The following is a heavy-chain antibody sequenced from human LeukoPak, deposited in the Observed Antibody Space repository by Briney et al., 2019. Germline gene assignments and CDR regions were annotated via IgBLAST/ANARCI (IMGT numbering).Heavy chain of an antibody. Sequence: ASVKVSCKASGYTFTGYYMHWVRQAPGQGLEWMGRINPNSGGTNYAQKLQGRVTMTTDTSTSTAYMELRSLRSDDTAVYYCAREVSGYSYTYYFDYWGQGTLVTVSS. CDR2: INPNSGGT. J-gene: IGHJ4*02. CDR3: AREVSGYSYTYYFDY. V-gene: IGHV1-2*06. CDR1: GYTFTGYY. D-gene: IGHD5-18*01.